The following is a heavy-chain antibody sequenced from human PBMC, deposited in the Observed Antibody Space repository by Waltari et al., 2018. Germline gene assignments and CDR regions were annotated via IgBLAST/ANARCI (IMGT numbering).Heavy chain of an antibody. CDR3: ARARAWGPKAFDV. V-gene: IGHV1-2*04. J-gene: IGHJ3*01. CDR2: VNPNIGGT. D-gene: IGHD7-27*01. Sequence: QVQLVQSEAEVRKPGASVTVSCRASGYNFIDYYVHWVRQAPGQGLEWMGGVNPNIGGTVYLRKFEVWVTFTTDTSVNTAYMEVTRLKSDDTAIYFCARARAWGPKAFDVWGQGTRLTVSS. CDR1: GYNFIDYY.